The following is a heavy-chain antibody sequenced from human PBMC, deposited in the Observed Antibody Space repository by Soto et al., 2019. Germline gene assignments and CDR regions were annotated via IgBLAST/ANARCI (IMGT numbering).Heavy chain of an antibody. Sequence: GASVKFSCNASGYTCTSDAIPGVRQAPGQRRDWSVCINSGTGNTKYSQKFQGRVTITRDTSASTAYMELSSVRSADTAVYYCARDYYYSSGPPDYWGQGTLVNVSS. CDR2: INSGTGNT. J-gene: IGHJ4*02. V-gene: IGHV1-3*01. CDR3: ARDYYYSSGPPDY. D-gene: IGHD3-22*01. CDR1: GYTCTSDA.